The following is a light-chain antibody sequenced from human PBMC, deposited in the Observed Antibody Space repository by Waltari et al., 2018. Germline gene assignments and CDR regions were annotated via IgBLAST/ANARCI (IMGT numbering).Light chain of an antibody. J-gene: IGLJ2*01. CDR3: QAWDSSYARV. CDR1: KLGDKY. Sequence: SYELTQPTSVSVAPGQTASITCSGDKLGDKYSCWYQQKPGQSPVLVIHQDTTRPSGIPERFSGSNSGNTATLTISGTQAIDEADYYCQAWDSSYARVFGGGTKLTVL. CDR2: QDT. V-gene: IGLV3-1*01.